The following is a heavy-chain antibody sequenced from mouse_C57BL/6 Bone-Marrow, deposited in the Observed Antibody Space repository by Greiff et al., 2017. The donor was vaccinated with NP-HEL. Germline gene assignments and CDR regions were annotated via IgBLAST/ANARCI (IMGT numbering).Heavy chain of an antibody. CDR1: GYTFTSYW. V-gene: IGHV1-69*01. CDR3: AREDYDRFAY. CDR2: IDPSDSYT. J-gene: IGHJ3*01. Sequence: VKLQESGAELVRPGASVKLSCKASGYTFTSYWMHWVKQRPGQGLEWIGEIDPSDSYTNYNQKFKGKSTLTVDKSSSTAYMQLSSLTSEDSAVYYCAREDYDRFAYWGQGTLVTVSA. D-gene: IGHD2-4*01.